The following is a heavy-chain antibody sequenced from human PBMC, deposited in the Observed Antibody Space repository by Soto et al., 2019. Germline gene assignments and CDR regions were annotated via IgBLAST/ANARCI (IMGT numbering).Heavy chain of an antibody. D-gene: IGHD3-22*01. V-gene: IGHV1-69*12. CDR1: GGTFSSYA. Sequence: QVQLVQSGAEVKKPGSSVKVSCKASGGTFSSYAISWVRQAPGQGLEWMGGIIPIFGTANYAQKFQGRVTITADECTSTASMERSSLRAEDMAVYTCARLRYYYDSSGYAPGGWFDPWGQGTLVTVSS. CDR2: IIPIFGTA. J-gene: IGHJ5*02. CDR3: ARLRYYYDSSGYAPGGWFDP.